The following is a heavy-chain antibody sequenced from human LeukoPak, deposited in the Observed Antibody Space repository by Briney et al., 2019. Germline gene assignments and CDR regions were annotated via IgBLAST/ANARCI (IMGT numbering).Heavy chain of an antibody. CDR1: GFNFSNYA. D-gene: IGHD5-18*01. CDR3: ARDSWTQLWIHFDY. CDR2: VTGSTSNT. J-gene: IGHJ4*02. V-gene: IGHV3-23*01. Sequence: GGSLRLACAASGFNFSNYAMTWVRQAPGKGLEWVSAVTGSTSNTFYADSVKGRFTISRDNSKNMLYLEMNNLRVEDTAIYYCARDSWTQLWIHFDYWSQGTLVTVSS.